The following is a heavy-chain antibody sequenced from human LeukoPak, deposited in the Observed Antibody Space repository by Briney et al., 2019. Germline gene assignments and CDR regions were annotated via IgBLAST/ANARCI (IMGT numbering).Heavy chain of an antibody. D-gene: IGHD2-21*02. Sequence: SETLSLTCAVYGGSFSGYYWSWIRQPPGKGLEWIGEINHSGSTNYNPSLKSRVTISVDTSKNQFSLKLSSVTAADTAVYYCARECGGDCSHIWGQGTMVTVSS. CDR2: INHSGST. V-gene: IGHV4-34*01. CDR3: ARECGGDCSHI. J-gene: IGHJ3*02. CDR1: GGSFSGYY.